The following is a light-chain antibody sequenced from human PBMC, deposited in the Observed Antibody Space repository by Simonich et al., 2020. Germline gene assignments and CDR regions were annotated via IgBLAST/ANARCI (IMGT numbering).Light chain of an antibody. V-gene: IGLV3-9*01. CDR2: RDS. J-gene: IGLJ2*01. Sequence: SYELTQPLSVSVALGQTARITRGGNNIGSKNVHWYQQKPGQAPMLVIYRDSNRPAGIPDRFSGSNTGNTATLTISRAQAGDEADYYCQVWDSSTHVVFGGGTKLTVL. CDR3: QVWDSSTHVV. CDR1: NIGSKN.